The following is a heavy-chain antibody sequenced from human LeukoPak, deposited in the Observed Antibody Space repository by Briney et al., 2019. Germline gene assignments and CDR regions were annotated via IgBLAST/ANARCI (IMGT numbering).Heavy chain of an antibody. V-gene: IGHV3-23*01. J-gene: IGHJ4*02. Sequence: GGSLRLSCAASGFIFTSYAMSWVRQAPGKGLEWVSSIGGSGDRTYYADSVKGRFTISRDNSKNTLYLQMNSLRAEDTAVYYCAKDRASKDNGNYPFISFWGQGTPVTVSS. CDR1: GFIFTSYA. CDR2: IGGSGDRT. D-gene: IGHD3-16*02. CDR3: AKDRASKDNGNYPFISF.